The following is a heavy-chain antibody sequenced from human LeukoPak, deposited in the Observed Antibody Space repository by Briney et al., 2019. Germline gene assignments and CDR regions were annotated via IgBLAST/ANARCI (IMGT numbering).Heavy chain of an antibody. CDR2: LSGSGGST. D-gene: IGHD4/OR15-4a*01. CDR3: AKERDYGPADY. Sequence: GGSLRLSCAASGFIFNKHAMSWVRQAPGKGLEWVSGLSGSGGSTDYADSVKGRFTVSRDNSKNTLFLQMSSLRAEDTAIYYCAKERDYGPADYWGQETLVTVSS. CDR1: GFIFNKHA. V-gene: IGHV3-23*01. J-gene: IGHJ4*02.